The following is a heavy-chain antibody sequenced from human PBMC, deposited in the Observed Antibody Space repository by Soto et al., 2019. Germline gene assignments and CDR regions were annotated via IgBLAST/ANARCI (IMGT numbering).Heavy chain of an antibody. CDR2: ILPIMGSV. J-gene: IGHJ4*02. Sequence: QVHLVQSGSEVKKPGSSVTVSCKASGGTFNTYTFSWVRQAPGQGLELMASILPIMGSVNYAHDFRGRLSITADPSTTTAYMELTSLTSHDTAIYYCARIPRYSYPTSDPLDNWGQSTLVTVSS. D-gene: IGHD2-15*01. CDR3: ARIPRYSYPTSDPLDN. CDR1: GGTFNTYT. V-gene: IGHV1-69*01.